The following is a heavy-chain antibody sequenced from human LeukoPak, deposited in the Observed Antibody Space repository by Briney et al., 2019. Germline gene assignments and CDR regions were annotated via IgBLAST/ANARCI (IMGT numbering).Heavy chain of an antibody. J-gene: IGHJ3*02. CDR2: IYYSGST. Sequence: PSETLSLTCTVSGGSISSYYWSWIRQPPGKGLEWIGDIYYSGSTNYNPSLKSRVTISVETSKNQFFRNLSSVPAADTAVYYCARSCSGGSCYTRAFDIWGQGTMVTVSS. D-gene: IGHD2-15*01. V-gene: IGHV4-59*08. CDR3: ARSCSGGSCYTRAFDI. CDR1: GGSISSYY.